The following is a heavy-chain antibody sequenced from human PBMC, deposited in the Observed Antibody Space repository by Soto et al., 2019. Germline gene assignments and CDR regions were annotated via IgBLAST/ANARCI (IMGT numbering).Heavy chain of an antibody. CDR2: IIPIFGTA. CDR3: TRQVPAAGYYYGMDV. D-gene: IGHD2-2*01. CDR1: GGTFSSYA. V-gene: IGHV1-69*12. Sequence: QVQLVQSGAEVKKPGSSVKVSCKASGGTFSSYAISWVRQAPGQGLEWMGGIIPIFGTANYAQKFQGRVTITADEPTSTAYMDLSSLRSAYTAVYYCTRQVPAAGYYYGMDVWGQGTTVTVSS. J-gene: IGHJ6*02.